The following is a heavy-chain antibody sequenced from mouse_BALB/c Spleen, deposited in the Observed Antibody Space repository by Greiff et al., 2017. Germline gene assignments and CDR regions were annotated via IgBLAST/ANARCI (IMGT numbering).Heavy chain of an antibody. CDR1: GFNIKDYY. J-gene: IGHJ2*01. Sequence: EVQLQQSGAELVRSGASVKLSCTASGFNIKDYYMHWVKQRPEQGLEWIGWIDPENGDTEYAPKFQGKATMTADTSSNTAYLQLSSLTSEDTAVYYCNDGPSLLRLGYWGQGTTLTVSS. D-gene: IGHD1-2*01. V-gene: IGHV14-4*02. CDR2: IDPENGDT. CDR3: NDGPSLLRLGY.